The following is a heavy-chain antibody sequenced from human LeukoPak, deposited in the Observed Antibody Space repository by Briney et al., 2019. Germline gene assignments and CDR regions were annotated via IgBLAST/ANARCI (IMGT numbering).Heavy chain of an antibody. CDR2: IRYDGSNK. D-gene: IGHD2-2*01. V-gene: IGHV3-30*02. CDR1: GFTFSSYG. J-gene: IGHJ4*02. CDR3: AKGAVGYCSSTSCYSGPWPFDY. Sequence: PGGSLRLTCAASGFTFSSYGMHWVRQAPGKGLEWVAFIRYDGSNKYYADSVKGRFTISRDNSKNTLYLQMNSLRAEDTAVYYCAKGAVGYCSSTSCYSGPWPFDYWGQGTLVTVSS.